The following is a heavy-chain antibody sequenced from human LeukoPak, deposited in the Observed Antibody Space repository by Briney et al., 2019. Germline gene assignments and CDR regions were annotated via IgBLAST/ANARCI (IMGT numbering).Heavy chain of an antibody. CDR2: ISGSGGST. D-gene: IGHD3-10*01. J-gene: IGHJ4*02. Sequence: PGGSLRLSCAASGFTFSSYGMSWVRQAPGKGLEWVSAISGSGGSTYYADSVKGRFTISRDNSKNTLYLQMNSLRAEDTAVYYCAKAGYYYYPGENDYWGQGTLVTVSS. V-gene: IGHV3-23*01. CDR3: AKAGYYYYPGENDY. CDR1: GFTFSSYG.